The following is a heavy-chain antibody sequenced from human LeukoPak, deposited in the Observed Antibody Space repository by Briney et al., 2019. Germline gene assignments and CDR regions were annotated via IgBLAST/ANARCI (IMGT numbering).Heavy chain of an antibody. V-gene: IGHV3-23*01. CDR2: LSGSGGST. D-gene: IGHD3-22*01. Sequence: GGSLRLSCAASGFTFSSYAMSWVRQAPGKGLDWVSGLSGSGGSTYYADSVKGRFTISRDNSKNTLYLQMNSLRAEDTAVYYCAKEGYYVSSSYADYWGQGILVTDSS. J-gene: IGHJ4*02. CDR3: AKEGYYVSSSYADY. CDR1: GFTFSSYA.